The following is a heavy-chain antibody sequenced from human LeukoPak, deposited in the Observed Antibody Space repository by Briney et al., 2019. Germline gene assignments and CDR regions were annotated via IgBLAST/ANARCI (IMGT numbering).Heavy chain of an antibody. CDR1: GGSISSSSYY. V-gene: IGHV4-39*07. D-gene: IGHD5-18*01. Sequence: SETLSLTCTVSGGSISSSSYYWGWIRQPPGKGLEWIGSIYYSGSTYYNPSLKSRVTISVDTSKNQFSLKLSSVTAADTAVYYCARSQTAMVTFDYWGQGTLVTVSS. CDR2: IYYSGST. CDR3: ARSQTAMVTFDY. J-gene: IGHJ4*02.